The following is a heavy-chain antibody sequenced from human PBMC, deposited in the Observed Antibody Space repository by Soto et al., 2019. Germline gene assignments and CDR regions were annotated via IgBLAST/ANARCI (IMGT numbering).Heavy chain of an antibody. V-gene: IGHV4-59*01. Sequence: QVHLQESGPGLVKASETLSLTCTVSGGSIRSYYWTWIRQPPGKGLEWLGYIFYSGSTFYNPSLKCRVTISIHTSKSQCSLQLTSVSAADTAVYYCARGAADTAMVDSWGQGTLVTVSS. CDR3: ARGAADTAMVDS. CDR2: IFYSGST. J-gene: IGHJ4*02. D-gene: IGHD5-18*01. CDR1: GGSIRSYY.